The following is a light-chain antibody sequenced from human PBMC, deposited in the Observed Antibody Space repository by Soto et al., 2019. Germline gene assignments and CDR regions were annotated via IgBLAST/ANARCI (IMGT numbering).Light chain of an antibody. CDR1: SSNIGSNT. V-gene: IGLV1-44*01. CDR2: TND. Sequence: QSVLTQPPSASGTPGQRVTISCSGSSSNIGSNTVSWYQQLPGSAPKLLIHTNDQRPSGVPDRFSGSKSGPSASLAISGLQSEDEADYYCAAWDDSLNGWVFGGGTKLTVL. CDR3: AAWDDSLNGWV. J-gene: IGLJ3*02.